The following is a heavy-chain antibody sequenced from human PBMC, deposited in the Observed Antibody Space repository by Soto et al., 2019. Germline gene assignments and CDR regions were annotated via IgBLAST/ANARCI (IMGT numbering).Heavy chain of an antibody. D-gene: IGHD3-3*01. J-gene: IGHJ6*02. Sequence: VGSLRLSCAASGFDFTKSAMNWVRQAPGKGLQWVSGISGSGTSTSHGDSVKGRFTISRDNSKNTLYLQMNSLRADDTAVYFCAKGHDFWTGYSYYYGMYIWGQGTTVTVSS. V-gene: IGHV3-23*01. CDR1: GFDFTKSA. CDR2: ISGSGTST. CDR3: AKGHDFWTGYSYYYGMYI.